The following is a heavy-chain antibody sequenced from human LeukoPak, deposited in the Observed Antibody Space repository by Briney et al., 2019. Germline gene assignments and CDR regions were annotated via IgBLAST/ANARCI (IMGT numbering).Heavy chain of an antibody. D-gene: IGHD1-1*01. CDR1: GYTFSSYG. CDR3: ARAGLERRKVVEYNWFDP. V-gene: IGHV1-18*01. Sequence: GASVKVSCKASGYTFSSYGISWVRQAHRQGLEWMGCISAYNGNTNYAQNFQGRVIMTTDTSTSTAYMELRSLRSDDTAVYYCARAGLERRKVVEYNWFDPWGQGTLVIVSS. CDR2: ISAYNGNT. J-gene: IGHJ5*02.